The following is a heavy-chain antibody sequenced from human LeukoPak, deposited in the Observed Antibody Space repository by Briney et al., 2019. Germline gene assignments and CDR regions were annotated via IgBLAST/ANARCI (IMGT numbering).Heavy chain of an antibody. Sequence: ASVKVSCKASGYTFTGYYMHWVRQAPGQGLEWMGWINPNSGGTNYAQKFQGRVTMTRDTSISTAYMELSRLRSDDTAVYYCARGSGLYYYDSSGYYYLNWGQGTLVTVSS. J-gene: IGHJ4*02. V-gene: IGHV1-2*02. CDR1: GYTFTGYY. CDR3: ARGSGLYYYDSSGYYYLN. D-gene: IGHD3-22*01. CDR2: INPNSGGT.